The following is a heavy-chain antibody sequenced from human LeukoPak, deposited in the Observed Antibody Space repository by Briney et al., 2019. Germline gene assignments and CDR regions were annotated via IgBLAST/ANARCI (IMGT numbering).Heavy chain of an antibody. CDR2: ISYDGSNK. J-gene: IGHJ4*02. CDR1: GFTFSSYG. V-gene: IGHV3-30*18. Sequence: PGGSLRLSCAASGFTFSSYGMHWVRQAPGKGLEWVAVISYDGSNKYYADSVKGRFTISRDNSKNTLYLQMNSLRAEDTAVYYCAKDRTRWSGSGYFDYWGQGTLVTLYS. D-gene: IGHD2-15*01. CDR3: AKDRTRWSGSGYFDY.